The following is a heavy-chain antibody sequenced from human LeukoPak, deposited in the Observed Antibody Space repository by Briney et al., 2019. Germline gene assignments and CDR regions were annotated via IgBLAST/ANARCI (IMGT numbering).Heavy chain of an antibody. CDR2: INHSGST. CDR1: GGSFSGYY. CDR3: ARDLDIVVVPAANGYYYYGMDV. D-gene: IGHD2-2*01. V-gene: IGHV4-34*01. J-gene: IGHJ6*02. Sequence: SETLSLTCAVYGGSFSGYYWSWIRQPPGKGLEWIGEINHSGSTNYNPSLKSRVTMSVDTSKNQFSLKLSSVTAADTAVYYCARDLDIVVVPAANGYYYYGMDVWGQGTTVTVSS.